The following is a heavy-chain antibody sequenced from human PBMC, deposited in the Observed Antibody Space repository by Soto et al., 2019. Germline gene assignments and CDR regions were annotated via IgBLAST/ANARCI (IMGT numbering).Heavy chain of an antibody. CDR3: VRGPWLVGDITSFDY. V-gene: IGHV3-33*01. Sequence: QVHLVESGGGVVQPGRSLRLSCAASGFTFSTYGMHWVRQAPGKGLEWVALIWNHGREDSYADSVKGRFTISRDNSKNTLWLLMNSLRADDTAVYYCVRGPWLVGDITSFDYWGQGSLVTVSS. J-gene: IGHJ4*02. D-gene: IGHD3-10*01. CDR2: IWNHGRED. CDR1: GFTFSTYG.